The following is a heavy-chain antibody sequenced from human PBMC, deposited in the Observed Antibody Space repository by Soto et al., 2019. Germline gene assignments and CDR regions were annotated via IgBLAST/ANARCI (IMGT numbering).Heavy chain of an antibody. V-gene: IGHV3-48*01. CDR3: AQALMLLYCEAYYYYGMDV. CDR2: ISSSSSTI. Sequence: GGSLRLSCAASGFTFSSYSMNWVRQAPGXGLEWVSYISSSSSTIYYADSVKGRFTISRDNAKNSLYLQMNSLRVEDTAVYYCAQALMLLYCEAYYYYGMDVWSQGTTVTVSS. D-gene: IGHD3-16*01. CDR1: GFTFSSYS. J-gene: IGHJ6*02.